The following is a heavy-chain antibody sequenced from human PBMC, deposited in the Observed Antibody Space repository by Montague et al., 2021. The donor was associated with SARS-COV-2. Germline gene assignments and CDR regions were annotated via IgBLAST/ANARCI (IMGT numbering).Heavy chain of an antibody. J-gene: IGHJ6*02. CDR2: ISRSRSYI. CDR3: ASSRAAGTVYYYYGMDV. D-gene: IGHD6-13*01. CDR1: GFTFSSYS. Sequence: SLRLSCAASGFTFSSYSMNWVRQAPGKGLEWVSSISRSRSYIYYADSVQGRFTISRDNAKNSLYLQMNSLRAEDTAVYYCASSRAAGTVYYYYGMDVWGQGTTVTVSS. V-gene: IGHV3-21*01.